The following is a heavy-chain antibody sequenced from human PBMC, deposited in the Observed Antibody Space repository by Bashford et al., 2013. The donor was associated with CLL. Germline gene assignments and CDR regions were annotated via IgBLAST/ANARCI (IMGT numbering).Heavy chain of an antibody. V-gene: IGHV1-69*13. CDR2: HPYLWVQ. CDR1: GGTFSSYA. J-gene: IGHJ6*02. CDR3: ARVIPDDIVVVPAAIYYYGMDV. Sequence: PSVKVSCKASGGTFSSYAISWVRQAPGQGLEWMGRDHPYLWVQQTTHRSSRAESRLPRTNPRAQPTWELSSLRSEDTAMYYCARVIPDDIVVVPAAIYYYGMDVWAKGPRSPRLL. D-gene: IGHD2-2*01.